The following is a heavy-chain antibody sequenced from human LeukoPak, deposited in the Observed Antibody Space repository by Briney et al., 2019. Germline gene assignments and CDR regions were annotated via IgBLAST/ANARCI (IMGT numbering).Heavy chain of an antibody. V-gene: IGHV4-59*08. J-gene: IGHJ3*02. CDR2: IYSSGST. D-gene: IGHD1-26*01. CDR3: ARHVSYTGDAFDI. Sequence: SETQTLTCNVSDGSSSRYYWSWIRQPPGKGLEWIGYIYSSGSTNYNPSLKSRVNLSVDTSKNQFSLKLDSVTAADTAVYYCARHVSYTGDAFDIWGQGTMVTVSS. CDR1: DGSSSRYY.